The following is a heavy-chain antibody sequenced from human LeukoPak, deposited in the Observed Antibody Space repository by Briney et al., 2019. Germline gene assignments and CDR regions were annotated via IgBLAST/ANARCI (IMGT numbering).Heavy chain of an antibody. Sequence: SETLSLTCTVSGGSVSSYYWSWIRQPPGKGLEWIGYIYYSGSTNYNPSLKSRVTISVDTSKNQFSLKLSSVTAADTAVYYCARGWGYSYGLDYWGQGTLVTVSS. CDR3: ARGWGYSYGLDY. J-gene: IGHJ4*02. CDR1: GGSVSSYY. D-gene: IGHD5-18*01. CDR2: IYYSGST. V-gene: IGHV4-59*02.